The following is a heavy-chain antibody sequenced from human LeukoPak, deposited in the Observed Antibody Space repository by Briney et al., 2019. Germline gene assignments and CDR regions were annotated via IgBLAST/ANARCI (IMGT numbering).Heavy chain of an antibody. CDR2: INHSGSA. CDR3: ARGQGTVTTH. D-gene: IGHD4-17*01. CDR1: GGSFSAYY. Sequence: PSETQSLTCAVSGGSFSAYYWTWIRQPPGKGLEWIGEINHSGSANYNPSLKSRVTISLDTSKNQFSLKLSSVTAADTAVYYCARGQGTVTTHWGQGTLVTVSS. J-gene: IGHJ4*02. V-gene: IGHV4-34*01.